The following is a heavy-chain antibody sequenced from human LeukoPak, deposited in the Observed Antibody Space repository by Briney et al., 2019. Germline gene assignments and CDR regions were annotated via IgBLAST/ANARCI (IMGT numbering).Heavy chain of an antibody. J-gene: IGHJ5*02. CDR1: GFTFSIYW. CDR2: IKQDGSEK. D-gene: IGHD3-16*01. CDR3: ARVGGFYWFDP. Sequence: GGLRLSCAASGFTFSIYWMSWVRQAPGKGLEWVANIKQDGSEKYYVDSVKGRFTISRDNAKNSLYLQMNSLRAEDTAVYYCARVGGFYWFDPWGQGTLVTVSS. V-gene: IGHV3-7*01.